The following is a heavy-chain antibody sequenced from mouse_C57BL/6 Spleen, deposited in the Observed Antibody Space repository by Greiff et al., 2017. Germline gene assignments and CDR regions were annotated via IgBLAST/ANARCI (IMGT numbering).Heavy chain of an antibody. V-gene: IGHV1-82*01. CDR1: GYAFSSSW. CDR2: IYPGDGDT. J-gene: IGHJ1*03. D-gene: IGHD2-1*01. CDR3: AREVYYGNYEGWYFDV. Sequence: VKLQESGPELVKPGASVKISCKASGYAFSSSWMNWVKQRPGKGLEWIGRIYPGDGDTNYNGKFKGKATLTADKSSSTAYMQLSSLTSEDSAVYFCAREVYYGNYEGWYFDVWGTGTTVTVSS.